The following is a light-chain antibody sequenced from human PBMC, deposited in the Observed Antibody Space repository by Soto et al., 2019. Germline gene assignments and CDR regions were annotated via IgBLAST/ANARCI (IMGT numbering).Light chain of an antibody. V-gene: IGKV1-39*01. CDR3: LQTYTTLTWT. CDR1: QTISNY. CDR2: AAS. Sequence: DIKMTQSPSSLSASVGDRVTITCRASQTISNYLQWYQQKSGQAPKLLVYAASILHSGVPSRFSGSGSGTDFTLTINSLQPEDFATYYCLQTYTTLTWTFCQGTKVEI. J-gene: IGKJ1*01.